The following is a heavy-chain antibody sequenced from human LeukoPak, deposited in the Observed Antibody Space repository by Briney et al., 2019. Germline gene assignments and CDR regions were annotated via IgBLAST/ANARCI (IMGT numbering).Heavy chain of an antibody. CDR1: GGSFSGYY. Sequence: SETLSLTCAVYGGSFSGYYWSWIRQPPGKGLEWIGEINHSGSTNYNPSLKSRVTISVDTSKNQFSLKLSSVTAADTAVYYCARDGETAPPYGMDVWGQRTTVTVSS. J-gene: IGHJ6*02. V-gene: IGHV4-34*01. D-gene: IGHD2-21*02. CDR3: ARDGETAPPYGMDV. CDR2: INHSGST.